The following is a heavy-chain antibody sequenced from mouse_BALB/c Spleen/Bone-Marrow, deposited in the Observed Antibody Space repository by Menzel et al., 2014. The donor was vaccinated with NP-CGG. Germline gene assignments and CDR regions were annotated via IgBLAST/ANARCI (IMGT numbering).Heavy chain of an antibody. Sequence: QVQLQQPGPGLVAPSQSLSITCTVSGFSLTSYGVHWVRPPPGKGLEWLGVIWAGGSTNYNSALMSRLSISKDNSKSQVFLKMNSLQTDDTAMYYCARDHYGNYGGSFFAYWGQGTLVTVSA. CDR1: GFSLTSYG. CDR2: IWAGGST. D-gene: IGHD2-1*01. CDR3: ARDHYGNYGGSFFAY. V-gene: IGHV2-9*02. J-gene: IGHJ3*01.